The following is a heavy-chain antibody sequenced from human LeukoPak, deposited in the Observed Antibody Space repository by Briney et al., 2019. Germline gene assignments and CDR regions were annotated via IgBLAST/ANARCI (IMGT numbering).Heavy chain of an antibody. CDR2: IYHSGGT. D-gene: IGHD3-22*01. CDR1: GGSISSGDYY. CDR3: ARGGMIVDEGAFDI. J-gene: IGHJ3*02. Sequence: SETLSLTCTVSGGSISSGDYYWSWIRQPPGKGLEWIGYIYHSGGTYYNPSLKSRVTISVDRSKNQFSLKLSSVTAADTAVYYCARGGMIVDEGAFDIWGQGTMVTVSS. V-gene: IGHV4-30-2*01.